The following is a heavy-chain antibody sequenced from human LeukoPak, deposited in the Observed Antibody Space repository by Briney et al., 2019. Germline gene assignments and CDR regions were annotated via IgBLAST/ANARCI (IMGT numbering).Heavy chain of an antibody. CDR3: ARARSSYGYGDAFDI. V-gene: IGHV3-21*01. CDR1: GFTFSSYS. CDR2: ISSSSSYI. Sequence: GGSLRLSCAASGFTFSSYSMNWVRQAPGKGLEWVSSISSSSSYIYYADSVKGRFTISRDNAKNSLYLQMNSLRAEDTAVYYCARARSSYGYGDAFDIWGQGTMVTVSS. J-gene: IGHJ3*02. D-gene: IGHD5-18*01.